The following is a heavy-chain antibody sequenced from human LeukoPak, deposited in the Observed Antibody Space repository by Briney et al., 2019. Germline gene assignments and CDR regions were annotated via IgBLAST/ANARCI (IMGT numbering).Heavy chain of an antibody. Sequence: GGSLRLSCAASGFTFSTYAMTWVRQAPGKGLEWVAVISYDGRQNYYADSVKGRFTISRDNSKNTLYLQMNSLRAEDTAVYYCATGRGYSSSWYYFDYWGQGTLVTVSS. V-gene: IGHV3-30*04. CDR2: ISYDGRQN. CDR3: ATGRGYSSSWYYFDY. D-gene: IGHD6-13*01. CDR1: GFTFSTYA. J-gene: IGHJ4*02.